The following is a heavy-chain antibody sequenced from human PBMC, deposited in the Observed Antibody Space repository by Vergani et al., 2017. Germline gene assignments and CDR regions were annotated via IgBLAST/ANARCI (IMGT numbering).Heavy chain of an antibody. Sequence: QVQLVESGGGVVQRGGSLRLSCATSGFTLSNYDMQWIRQGPGKGLEFVAFIQFDGRNQYYADSVKGRFTLSRDNSKSTLYLQMNSLRTEDTAVYYCATKSCGTPGCQIGYFREWGQGTLVTVSS. D-gene: IGHD1-1*01. J-gene: IGHJ1*01. CDR2: IQFDGRNQ. V-gene: IGHV3-30*02. CDR1: GFTLSNYD. CDR3: ATKSCGTPGCQIGYFRE.